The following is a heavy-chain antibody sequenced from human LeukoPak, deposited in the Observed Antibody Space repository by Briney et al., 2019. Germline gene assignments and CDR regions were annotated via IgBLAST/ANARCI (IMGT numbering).Heavy chain of an antibody. D-gene: IGHD6-13*01. CDR2: ISYDGSNK. V-gene: IGHV3-30*18. CDR1: GFTFSSYG. Sequence: GGSLRLSCAASGFTFSSYGMHWVRQAPGKGLEWVAVISYDGSNKYYADSVKGRFTISRDNSKNTLYLQMNSLRAEDTAVYYCAKSAAAVVCDDWGQGTLVTVSS. J-gene: IGHJ4*02. CDR3: AKSAAAVVCDD.